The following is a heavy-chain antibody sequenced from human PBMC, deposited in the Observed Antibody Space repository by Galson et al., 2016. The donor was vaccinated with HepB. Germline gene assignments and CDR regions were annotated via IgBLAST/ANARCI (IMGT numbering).Heavy chain of an antibody. J-gene: IGHJ4*02. CDR3: VTVALDY. V-gene: IGHV3-30*03. D-gene: IGHD5-12*01. CDR2: LAYDGVTK. CDR1: GFNFRQYG. Sequence: SLRLSCAVSGFNFRQYGMNWARQRPDRELEWVAVLAYDGVTKHTVEGRFTISRDISRNTLYLQMSSLRVEDTAVYYCVTVALDYWGQGTPVIVSS.